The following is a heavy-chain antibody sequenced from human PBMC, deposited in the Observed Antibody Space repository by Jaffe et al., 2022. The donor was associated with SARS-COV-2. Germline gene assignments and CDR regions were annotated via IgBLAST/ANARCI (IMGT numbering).Heavy chain of an antibody. V-gene: IGHV4-34*01. Sequence: QVQLQQWGAGLLKPSETLSLTCAVYGGSFSGYYWSWIRQPPGKGLEWIGEINHSGSTNYNPSLKSRVTISVDTSKNQFSLKLSSVTAADTAVYYCARRTYYYGSGSYFLVEKVFDYWGQGTLVTVSS. CDR1: GGSFSGYY. D-gene: IGHD3-10*01. CDR3: ARRTYYYGSGSYFLVEKVFDY. CDR2: INHSGST. J-gene: IGHJ4*02.